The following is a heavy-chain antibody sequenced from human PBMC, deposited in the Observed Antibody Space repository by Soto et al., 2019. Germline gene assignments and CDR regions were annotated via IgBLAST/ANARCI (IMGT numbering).Heavy chain of an antibody. D-gene: IGHD6-13*01. J-gene: IGHJ5*02. CDR2: VYYSGNT. V-gene: IGHV4-31*03. CDR1: GGSISSNDFY. Sequence: QVQLQESGPGLVKPSQTLSLTCIVSGGSISSNDFYWSWIRQQPGKGLEWIGYVYYSGNTYYNPSLKSRVTILVDTSKNQFSLKVSSVTAADTAVYCARLSGSWQSWFDPWGQGTLVTVSS. CDR3: ARLSGSWQSWFDP.